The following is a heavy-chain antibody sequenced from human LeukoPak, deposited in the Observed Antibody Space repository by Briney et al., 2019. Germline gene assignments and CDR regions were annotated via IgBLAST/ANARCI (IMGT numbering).Heavy chain of an antibody. CDR1: GYTFTANY. Sequence: ASVKVSCKASGYTFTANYIHWVRQAPGQGLEWMGWINAGNGNTKYSQKFQGRVTITRDTSASTAYMELSSLRSEDTAVYYCARSCDILTGYYTFDYWGQGTPVTVSS. CDR3: ARSCDILTGYYTFDY. CDR2: INAGNGNT. D-gene: IGHD3-9*01. V-gene: IGHV1-3*01. J-gene: IGHJ4*02.